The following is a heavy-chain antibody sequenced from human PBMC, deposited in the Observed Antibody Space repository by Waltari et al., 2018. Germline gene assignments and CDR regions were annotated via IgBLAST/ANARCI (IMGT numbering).Heavy chain of an antibody. CDR3: AEVRGASGSVFFDS. D-gene: IGHD3-10*01. Sequence: EVQVLESGGGLVQPGGSLRLSCAASGCTFSNYAMTWVRQTPGKGLAWVAGTFAGYGRTYSDGPVEGRFPISRDNSKKTLYLQMNRLRAEDTAVFYCAEVRGASGSVFFDSWGQGTLVTVSS. CDR1: GCTFSNYA. V-gene: IGHV3-23*03. J-gene: IGHJ4*02. CDR2: TFAGYGRT.